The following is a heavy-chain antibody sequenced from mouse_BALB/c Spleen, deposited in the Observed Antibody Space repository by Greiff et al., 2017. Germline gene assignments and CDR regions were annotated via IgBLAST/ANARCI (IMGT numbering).Heavy chain of an antibody. CDR1: GYSITSGYY. J-gene: IGHJ4*01. CDR2: ISYDGSN. V-gene: IGHV3-6*02. CDR3: ARENDRYDEGSYAMDY. D-gene: IGHD2-14*01. Sequence: EVQRVESGPGLVKPSQSLSLTCSVTGYSITSGYYWNWIRQFPGNKLEWMGYISYDGSNNYNPSLKNRISITRDTSKNQFFLKLNSVTTEDTATYYCARENDRYDEGSYAMDYWGQGTSVTVSS.